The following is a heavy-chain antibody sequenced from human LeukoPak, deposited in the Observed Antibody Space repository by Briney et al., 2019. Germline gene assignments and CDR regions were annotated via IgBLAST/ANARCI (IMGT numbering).Heavy chain of an antibody. V-gene: IGHV3-21*01. CDR3: ARDAKTQDISQPDY. CDR1: GFTFSSYT. D-gene: IGHD2-15*01. Sequence: PGGSLRLSCAASGFTFSSYTINWVRQTPGRGLEWVSSISGDGTYIYYADSVKGRFTISRDNAKNSLYLQMNNLRVEDTAVYYCARDAKTQDISQPDYWGQGTLVTVSS. CDR2: ISGDGTYI. J-gene: IGHJ4*02.